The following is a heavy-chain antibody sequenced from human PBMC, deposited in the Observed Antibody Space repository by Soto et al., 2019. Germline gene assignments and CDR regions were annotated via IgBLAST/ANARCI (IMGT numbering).Heavy chain of an antibody. D-gene: IGHD2-2*01. CDR1: GFTFSSYS. CDR3: ARVREECSSTSCYLMAFDI. J-gene: IGHJ3*02. V-gene: IGHV3-48*01. CDR2: ISSSSSTI. Sequence: EVQLVESGGGLVQPGGSLRLSCAASGFTFSSYSMNWVRQAPGKGLEWVSYISSSSSTIYYADSVKGRFTISRDNAKNSLYLQMNSLRAEDTAVYYCARVREECSSTSCYLMAFDIWGQGTMVTVSS.